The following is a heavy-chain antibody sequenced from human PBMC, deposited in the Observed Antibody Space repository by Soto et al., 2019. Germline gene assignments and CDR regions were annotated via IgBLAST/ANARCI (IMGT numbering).Heavy chain of an antibody. CDR2: IYYSGST. V-gene: IGHV4-30-4*01. J-gene: IGHJ5*02. CDR3: AGMVRGDTNWFDP. CDR1: GGSISSGDYY. Sequence: TSETQSLTCTVSGGSISSGDYYWSWIRQPPGKGLEWIGYIYYSGSTYYNPSLKSRVTISVDTSKNQFSLKLSSVTAADTAVYYCAGMVRGDTNWFDPWGQGTLVTVSS. D-gene: IGHD3-10*01.